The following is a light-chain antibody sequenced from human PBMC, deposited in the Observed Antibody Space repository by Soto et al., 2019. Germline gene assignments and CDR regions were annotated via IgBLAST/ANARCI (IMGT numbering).Light chain of an antibody. V-gene: IGKV1-5*03. J-gene: IGKJ4*01. Sequence: DIQMTQSPSTLSASVGDRVTITCRASQSISSWLAWYQQKPGKALKLLIYKASSLESGVPSRFSGSGSGTEFTLTINSLQPDDFATYYCQQYYSYSLTFGGGTKVEIK. CDR3: QQYYSYSLT. CDR2: KAS. CDR1: QSISSW.